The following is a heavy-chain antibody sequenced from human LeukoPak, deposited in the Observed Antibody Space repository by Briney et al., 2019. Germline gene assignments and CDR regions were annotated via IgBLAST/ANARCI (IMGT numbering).Heavy chain of an antibody. D-gene: IGHD3-22*01. J-gene: IGHJ5*02. CDR1: GDSISSSSYY. Sequence: PSETLSLTCAVSGDSISSSSYYWAWISQPPGKGLEWIGTIHYSGSTYYNPSLKSRVTISVDTSKNQFSLKLSSVTAADTAVYYCARQDGDYYYWFDPWGQGTLVTVSS. V-gene: IGHV4-39*01. CDR3: ARQDGDYYYWFDP. CDR2: IHYSGST.